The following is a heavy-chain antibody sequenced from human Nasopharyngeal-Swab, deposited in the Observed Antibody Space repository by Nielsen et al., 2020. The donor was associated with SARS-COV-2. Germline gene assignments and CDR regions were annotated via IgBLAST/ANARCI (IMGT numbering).Heavy chain of an antibody. CDR3: ARRYSYGWNNWFDP. CDR2: IYHSGST. V-gene: IGHV4-4*02. CDR1: GGSISSSNW. Sequence: SETLSLTCAVSGGSISSSNWWSWVRQPPGKGLEWIGEIYHSGSTNYNPSLKSRVTISVDKSKNQFSLKLSSVTAADTAVYYCARRYSYGWNNWFDPWGQGTLVTVSS. D-gene: IGHD5-18*01. J-gene: IGHJ5*02.